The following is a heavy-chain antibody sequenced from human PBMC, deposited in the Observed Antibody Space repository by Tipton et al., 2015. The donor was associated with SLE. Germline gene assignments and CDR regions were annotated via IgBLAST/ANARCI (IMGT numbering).Heavy chain of an antibody. CDR2: INTYTGNP. CDR1: GYMFTHYA. D-gene: IGHD2-21*01. CDR3: ARDIGTPYCDSDCFSCWVDY. Sequence: QVQLVQSGSELKKPGASVNVSCKASGYMFTHYALTWVRQAPGQGLEWMGWINTYTGNPTYAQGFTGRFVFSLDTSVSTAYLQISSLKAEDSAVYYCARDIGTPYCDSDCFSCWVDYWGQGTPVTVSS. V-gene: IGHV7-4-1*02. J-gene: IGHJ4*02.